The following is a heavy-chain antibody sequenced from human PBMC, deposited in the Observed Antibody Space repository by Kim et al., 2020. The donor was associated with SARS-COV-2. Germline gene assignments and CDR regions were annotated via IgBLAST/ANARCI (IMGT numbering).Heavy chain of an antibody. CDR3: AREVTTTPDAFDI. CDR2: INRGGSSK. J-gene: IGHJ3*02. CDR1: GFTLSSYE. Sequence: GGSLRLSCAVSGFTLSSYEMNWVRQAPGKGLEWVSYINRGGSSKHYADSVKGRFTISRDNAKNSLYLQMNSLRAEDTAVYYCAREVTTTPDAFDIWGQGTLVTVSS. V-gene: IGHV3-48*03. D-gene: IGHD4-17*01.